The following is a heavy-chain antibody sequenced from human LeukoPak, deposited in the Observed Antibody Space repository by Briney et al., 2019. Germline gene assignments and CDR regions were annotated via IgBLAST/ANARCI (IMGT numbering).Heavy chain of an antibody. Sequence: ASVKVSCKASGYTLTSYGISWVRQAPGQGLEWMGWISAYNGNTNYAQKLQGRVTMTTDTSTSTAYMELRSLRSDDTAVYYCAREVSDSSSWYGYYYYGMDVWGQGTTVTVSS. CDR1: GYTLTSYG. CDR2: ISAYNGNT. CDR3: AREVSDSSSWYGYYYYGMDV. J-gene: IGHJ6*02. D-gene: IGHD6-13*01. V-gene: IGHV1-18*01.